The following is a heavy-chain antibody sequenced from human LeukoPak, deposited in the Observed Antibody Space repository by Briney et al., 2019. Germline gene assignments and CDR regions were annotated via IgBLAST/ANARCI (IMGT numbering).Heavy chain of an antibody. CDR2: IYSDGST. J-gene: IGHJ4*02. D-gene: IGHD6-13*01. V-gene: IGHV3-53*01. Sequence: PGGSLRLSCAVSGFTVSSNYMSWVRQAPGKGLEWVSVIYSDGSTYSADSVKGRFTIPRDNSKNTLYLQINSLRAEDTAVYYCAGGIAAAGTALYNWGQGTLLTVSS. CDR1: GFTVSSNY. CDR3: AGGIAAAGTALYN.